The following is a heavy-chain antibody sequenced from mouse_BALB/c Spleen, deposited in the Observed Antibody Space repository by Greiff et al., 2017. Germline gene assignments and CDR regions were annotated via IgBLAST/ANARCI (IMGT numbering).Heavy chain of an antibody. CDR2: ISSGGSYT. D-gene: IGHD1-1*01. J-gene: IGHJ1*01. CDR3: TRDGTTVDYWYFDV. Sequence: EVQLVESGGGLVKPGGSLKLSCAASGFTFSSYTMSRVRQTPEKRLEWVATISSGGSYTYYPDSVKGRFTISRDNAKNTLYLQMSNLKSEDTAMYYCTRDGTTVDYWYFDVWGEGTTVTVSA. V-gene: IGHV5-6-4*01. CDR1: GFTFSSYT.